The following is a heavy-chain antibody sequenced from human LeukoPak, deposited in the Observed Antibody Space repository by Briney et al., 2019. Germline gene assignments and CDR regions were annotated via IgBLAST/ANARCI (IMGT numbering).Heavy chain of an antibody. V-gene: IGHV3-33*06. CDR1: GFTFNHFG. D-gene: IGHD4-11*01. Sequence: VGSLRLSCAASGFTFNHFGMHWVRQAPGKGLEWVAVIWSDGSNKFYADSVRGRFTISRDDSRKTVYLQMDRMTAEDTAIYYCAKDAQRGFDYSNSLEYWGEGALVTVSS. J-gene: IGHJ4*02. CDR2: IWSDGSNK. CDR3: AKDAQRGFDYSNSLEY.